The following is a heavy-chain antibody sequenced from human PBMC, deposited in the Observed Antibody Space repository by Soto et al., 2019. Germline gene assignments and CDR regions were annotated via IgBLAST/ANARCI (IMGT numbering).Heavy chain of an antibody. CDR3: AREAYSSGLNWFDP. Sequence: GGSLRLSCAASGFTFSSYSMNWIRQAPGKGLEWVSYISSSSSTIYYADSVKGRFTISRDNAKNSLHLQMNSLRDEDTAVYYCAREAYSSGLNWFDPWGQGTLVTVSS. V-gene: IGHV3-48*02. CDR1: GFTFSSYS. D-gene: IGHD6-19*01. J-gene: IGHJ5*02. CDR2: ISSSSSTI.